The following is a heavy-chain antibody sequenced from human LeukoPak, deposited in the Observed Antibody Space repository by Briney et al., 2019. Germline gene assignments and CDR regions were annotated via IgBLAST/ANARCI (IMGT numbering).Heavy chain of an antibody. CDR2: IIPIFGTA. V-gene: IGHV1-69*05. J-gene: IGHJ4*02. CDR1: GGTFSSYA. CDR3: ARYTVADGNYFDY. Sequence: ASVKVSFKASGGTFSSYAISWVRQAPGQGLEWMGGIIPIFGTANYAQKFQGRVTITTDESTSTAYMELSSLRSEDTAVYYCARYTVADGNYFDYWGQGTLVTVSS. D-gene: IGHD4-23*01.